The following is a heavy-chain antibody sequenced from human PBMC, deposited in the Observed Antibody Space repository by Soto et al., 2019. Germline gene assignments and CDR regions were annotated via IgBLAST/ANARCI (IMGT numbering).Heavy chain of an antibody. CDR1: GGSISSYY. CDR3: ARDRSGGRPNWFDP. CDR2: IYYSGST. J-gene: IGHJ5*02. Sequence: QVQLQESGPGLVKPSETLSLTCTVSGGSISSYYWSWIRQPPGKGLEWIGYIYYSGSTNYNPSLKSRVTISVDTSKNPSSLKLSSVTAADTAVYYCARDRSGGRPNWFDPWGQGTLVTVSS. D-gene: IGHD3-10*01. V-gene: IGHV4-59*01.